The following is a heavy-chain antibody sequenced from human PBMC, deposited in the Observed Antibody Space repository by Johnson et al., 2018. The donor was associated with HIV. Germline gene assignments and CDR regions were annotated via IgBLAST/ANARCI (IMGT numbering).Heavy chain of an antibody. CDR3: AKDMEWELRRGAFDI. CDR1: GFRFEDYG. J-gene: IGHJ3*02. CDR2: INWNGGRI. V-gene: IGHV3-20*04. D-gene: IGHD1-26*01. Sequence: VQLVESGGGLVRPGGSLRLSCAASGFRFEDYGMNWVRQVPGKALEWVSGINWNGGRIDYVDSVKGRFTISRDNAKNSLYLQMNSLRAEDTALYYCAKDMEWELRRGAFDIWGQGTMVTVSS.